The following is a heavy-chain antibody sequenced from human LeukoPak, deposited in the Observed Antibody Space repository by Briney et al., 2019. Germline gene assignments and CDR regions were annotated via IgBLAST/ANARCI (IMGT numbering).Heavy chain of an antibody. J-gene: IGHJ4*02. D-gene: IGHD2-2*01. CDR3: ARYYCTTICYHFDF. CDR1: GGSISSYY. V-gene: IGHV4-59*01. Sequence: SETLSHTCTVSGGSISSYYWSWIRQPPGKGLEWIGYIYYTGSTNYNPSLKSRVTISLDTSKNQFSLKLSSVTAADTAVYYCARYYCTTICYHFDFWGQVTLVTVSS. CDR2: IYYTGST.